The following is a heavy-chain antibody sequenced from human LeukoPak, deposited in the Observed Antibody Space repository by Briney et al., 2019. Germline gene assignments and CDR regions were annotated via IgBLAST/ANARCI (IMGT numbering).Heavy chain of an antibody. J-gene: IGHJ5*02. D-gene: IGHD3-10*01. CDR1: GFTFSSYA. V-gene: IGHV3-23*01. Sequence: GGSLRLSCAASGFTFSSYAMSWVRQAPGKGLEWVSAISGSGGSTYYADSVKGRFSISRDNSKNTLYLQMNSLRAEDTAVYYCAKHQSYGSGTYYFNWFDPWGQGTLVTVSS. CDR2: ISGSGGST. CDR3: AKHQSYGSGTYYFNWFDP.